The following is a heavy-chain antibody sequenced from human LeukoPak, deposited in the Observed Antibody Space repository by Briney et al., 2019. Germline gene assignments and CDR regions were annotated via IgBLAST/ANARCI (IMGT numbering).Heavy chain of an antibody. D-gene: IGHD3-10*01. CDR2: LFTGGGRT. Sequence: GGSLRLSCAASGFTFNNYLMSWVRQAPGKGLEWVSVLFTGGGRTLYADSVKGRFTVSGDTSRTTLYLQMNGLRAEDTAVYYCAKECDYSPGHKFDLWGQGTLVTVSS. V-gene: IGHV3-23*01. J-gene: IGHJ4*02. CDR1: GFTFNNYL. CDR3: AKECDYSPGHKFDL.